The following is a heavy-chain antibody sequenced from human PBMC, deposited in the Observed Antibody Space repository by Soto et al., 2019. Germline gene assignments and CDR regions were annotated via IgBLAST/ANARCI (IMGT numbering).Heavy chain of an antibody. Sequence: PGESLKISCKGSGYSFTSYWIGWVRQMPGKGLEWMGIIYPGDSDTRYSPSFQGQVTISADKSISTAYLQWSSLKASDTAMYYCARGAVSYCSSTSCYEASLWAAFDIWGQGAMVTVSS. D-gene: IGHD2-2*01. CDR2: IYPGDSDT. CDR3: ARGAVSYCSSTSCYEASLWAAFDI. V-gene: IGHV5-51*01. CDR1: GYSFTSYW. J-gene: IGHJ3*02.